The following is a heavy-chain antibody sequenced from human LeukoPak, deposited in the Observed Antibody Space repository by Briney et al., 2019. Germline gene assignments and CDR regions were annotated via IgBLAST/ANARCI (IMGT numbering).Heavy chain of an antibody. CDR1: GFTFSSYG. Sequence: PGRSLRLSCAASGFTFSSYGMHWVRQAPGKGLEWVAVIWYDGSNKYYADSVKGRFTISRDNSKNTLYLQMNSLRAEDTAVYYCARGVATEYYFDYWGQGTLVTVSS. CDR2: IWYDGSNK. D-gene: IGHD5-12*01. V-gene: IGHV3-33*08. J-gene: IGHJ4*02. CDR3: ARGVATEYYFDY.